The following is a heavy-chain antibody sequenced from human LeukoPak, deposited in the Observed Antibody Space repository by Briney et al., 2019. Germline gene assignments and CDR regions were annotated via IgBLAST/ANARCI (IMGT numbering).Heavy chain of an antibody. D-gene: IGHD3-22*01. Sequence: GASVKVSCKASGYTFTGYYMHWVRQAPGQGLEWMGWINPNSGGTNYAQKFQGRVTMTRDTSISTAYMELSRLRSDDTAVYYCARSRGVSRVYYYDSSGCDYWGQGTLVTVSS. CDR3: ARSRGVSRVYYYDSSGCDY. V-gene: IGHV1-2*02. CDR2: INPNSGGT. J-gene: IGHJ4*02. CDR1: GYTFTGYY.